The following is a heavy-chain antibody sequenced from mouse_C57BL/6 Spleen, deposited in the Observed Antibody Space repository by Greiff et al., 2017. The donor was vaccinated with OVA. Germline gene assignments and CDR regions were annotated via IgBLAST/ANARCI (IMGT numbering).Heavy chain of an antibody. CDR1: GYTFTGYW. CDR2: IFPGNCST. CDR3: ARDYAGYYRDWYFDV. J-gene: IGHJ1*03. V-gene: IGHV1-9*01. D-gene: IGHD2-3*01. Sequence: VKLQESGAELMKPGASVKLSCKAPGYTFTGYWIEWVKQRPGHGLEWIGEIFPGNCSTNYNEKFKGKATFTADTSSNTAYMQLSSLTTEDSAIYDCARDYAGYYRDWYFDVWGTGTTVTVPS.